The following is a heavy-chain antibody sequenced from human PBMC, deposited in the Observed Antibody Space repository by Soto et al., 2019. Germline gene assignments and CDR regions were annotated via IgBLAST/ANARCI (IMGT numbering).Heavy chain of an antibody. V-gene: IGHV1-18*04. CDR1: GYTFTSYG. J-gene: IGHJ6*02. CDR2: ISAYNGNT. D-gene: IGHD2-15*01. Sequence: QVQLVQSGAEVKKPGASVKVSCKASGYTFTSYGITWVRQAPGQGLEWMGWISAYNGNTNYAQKLQGRVTITTDTSKSTAYMELRSLRCDDTAVYYCARGGSGYCSGGSCIAVPSYYYYYGMDVWGQGTTVTVSS. CDR3: ARGGSGYCSGGSCIAVPSYYYYYGMDV.